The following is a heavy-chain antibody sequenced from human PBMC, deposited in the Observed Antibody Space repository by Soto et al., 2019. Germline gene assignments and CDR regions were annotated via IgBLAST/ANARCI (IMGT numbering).Heavy chain of an antibody. CDR1: GGSISRYY. D-gene: IGHD3-16*01. J-gene: IGHJ4*02. CDR3: ARRYGGNFDY. CDR2: IYYSGST. Sequence: SETLSLTCTVSGGSISRYYWSLIRQPPGKGLEWIGYIYYSGSTNYNPSLKSRVTISVDTSKNQFSLKLSSVTAADTAVYYCARRYGGNFDYWGQGTLVTVSS. V-gene: IGHV4-59*01.